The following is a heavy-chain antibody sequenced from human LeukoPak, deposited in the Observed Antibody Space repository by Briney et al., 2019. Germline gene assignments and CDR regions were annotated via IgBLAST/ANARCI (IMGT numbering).Heavy chain of an antibody. V-gene: IGHV4-4*07. CDR2: ISTSGST. CDR1: GGSISSYY. D-gene: IGHD3-22*01. J-gene: IGHJ3*02. CDR3: ARDRGYYDSSGPWGDAFDI. Sequence: SETLSLTCTVSGGSISSYYWSWIRQPAGKGLEWIGRISTSGSTNYNPSLKSRVTMSLDTSKNQFSLRLSSVTAADTAVYYCARDRGYYDSSGPWGDAFDIWGQGTMVTVSS.